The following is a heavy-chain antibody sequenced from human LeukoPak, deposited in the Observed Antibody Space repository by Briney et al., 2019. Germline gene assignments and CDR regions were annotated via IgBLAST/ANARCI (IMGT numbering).Heavy chain of an antibody. CDR2: ISSSSSTI. CDR1: GFTFSSYS. D-gene: IGHD3-16*01. CDR3: ASLVDYDWFDP. V-gene: IGHV3-48*04. J-gene: IGHJ5*02. Sequence: GGSLRLSCAASGFTFSSYSMNWVRQAPGKGLEWVSYISSSSSTIYYADSVKGRFTISRDNAKNSPYLQMNSLRAEDTAVYYCASLVDYDWFDPWGQGTLVTVSS.